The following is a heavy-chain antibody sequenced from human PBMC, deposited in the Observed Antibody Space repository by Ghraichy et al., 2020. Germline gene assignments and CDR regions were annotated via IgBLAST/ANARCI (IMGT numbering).Heavy chain of an antibody. V-gene: IGHV3-23*01. CDR1: GFTFSSYA. D-gene: IGHD6-6*01. J-gene: IGHJ4*02. Sequence: LSLTCAASGFTFSSYAMSWVRQAPGKGLEWVSGISGSGASTYYADSVKGRFTISRDNSKNTLSLQMYSLRAEDTGVYYCAKGGGSSSYVFNYWGQGTLVTVSS. CDR2: ISGSGAST. CDR3: AKGGGSSSYVFNY.